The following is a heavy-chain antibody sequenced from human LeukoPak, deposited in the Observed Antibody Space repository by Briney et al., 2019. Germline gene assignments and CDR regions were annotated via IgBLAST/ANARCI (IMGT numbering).Heavy chain of an antibody. J-gene: IGHJ6*03. CDR3: ARVGDTTGTNYYYYYYMDV. V-gene: IGHV3-7*01. D-gene: IGHD4-17*01. CDR2: IKQDGSEK. Sequence: GGSLRLSCAASGFTFSSYSMNWVRQAPGKGLEWVANIKQDGSEKYYVDSVKGRFTISRDNAKNSLYLQMNSLRAEDTAVYYCARVGDTTGTNYYYYYYMDVWGKGTTVTISS. CDR1: GFTFSSYS.